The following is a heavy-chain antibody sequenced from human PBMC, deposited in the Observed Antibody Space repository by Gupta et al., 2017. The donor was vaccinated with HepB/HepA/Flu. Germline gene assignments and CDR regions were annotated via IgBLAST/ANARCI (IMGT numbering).Heavy chain of an antibody. V-gene: IGHV3-66*01. CDR3: VRGNVDMNTFGGVLVAPFDY. CDR2: LYSGGSS. Sequence: EVQLVESGGGLVQPGGSLRLSCTASEIIVSDNYMSWVRQAPGKGLEWVSVLYSGGSSYYADSVKGRFTISRDNSKSTLYLHMNSLRAEDTAVYYCVRGNVDMNTFGGVLVAPFDYWGQGTLVTVSS. D-gene: IGHD3-16*01. J-gene: IGHJ4*02. CDR1: EIIVSDNY.